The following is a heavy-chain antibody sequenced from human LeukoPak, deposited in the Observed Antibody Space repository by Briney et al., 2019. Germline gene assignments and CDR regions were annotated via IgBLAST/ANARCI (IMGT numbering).Heavy chain of an antibody. CDR1: GFTFRDYG. D-gene: IGHD6-19*01. CDR2: ISYDGSNK. Sequence: GGSLRLSCAASGFTFRDYGMHWVRQAPGKGLEWVAVISYDGSNKYYADSVKGRFTISRDNSKNTLYLQMNSLRAEDTAAYYCAKDLSGIAVAGTESYYYYGMDVWGQGTTVTVSS. V-gene: IGHV3-30*18. CDR3: AKDLSGIAVAGTESYYYYGMDV. J-gene: IGHJ6*02.